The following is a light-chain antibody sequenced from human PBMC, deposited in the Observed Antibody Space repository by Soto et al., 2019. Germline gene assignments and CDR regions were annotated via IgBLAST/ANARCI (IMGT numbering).Light chain of an antibody. V-gene: IGLV1-36*01. CDR1: SSNIGNNA. Sequence: QSVLTQPPSVSEAPRQRVTISCSGSSSNIGNNAVNWYQQLPGKAPKLLIYYDDLLPSGVSDRFSGSTSSTSASLALSGLQSEDEDDYYCAAWDDSRNRVVFGGGTQLTVL. CDR2: YDD. CDR3: AAWDDSRNRVV. J-gene: IGLJ2*01.